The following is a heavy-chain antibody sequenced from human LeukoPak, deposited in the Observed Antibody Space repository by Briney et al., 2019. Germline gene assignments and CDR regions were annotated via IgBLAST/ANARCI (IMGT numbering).Heavy chain of an antibody. CDR2: IYHSGST. V-gene: IGHV4-30-2*01. J-gene: IGHJ4*02. CDR3: ASLYDYGDYASDY. CDR1: GGSISSGGYS. D-gene: IGHD4-17*01. Sequence: SETLSLTCAVSGGSISSGGYSWSWIRQPPGKGLEWIGYIYHSGSTYYNPSLKSRVTISVDRSKNQFSLKLSSVTAADTAVYYCASLYDYGDYASDYWGQGTLVTVSS.